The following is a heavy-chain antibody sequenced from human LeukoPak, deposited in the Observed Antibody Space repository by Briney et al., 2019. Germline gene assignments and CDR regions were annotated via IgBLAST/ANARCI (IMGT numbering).Heavy chain of an antibody. V-gene: IGHV4-59*01. CDR1: GGSISSYY. J-gene: IGHJ5*02. CDR3: AXVHCGGDCYSLFDP. D-gene: IGHD2-21*02. Sequence: SETLSLTCTVSGGSISSYYWSWIRQPPGKGLEWIGYIYYSGSTNYNPSLKSRVTISVDTSKNQFSLKLSSVTAADTAVYYCAXVHCGGDCYSLFDPWGQGTLVTVSS. CDR2: IYYSGST.